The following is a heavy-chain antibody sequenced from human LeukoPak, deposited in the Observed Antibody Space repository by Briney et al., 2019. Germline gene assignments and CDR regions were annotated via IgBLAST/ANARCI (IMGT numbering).Heavy chain of an antibody. V-gene: IGHV3-53*04. CDR3: ARGPSYYYDSSGHIIN. Sequence: GGSLRLSCAASGFTVSSNYMSWVRQAPGKGLEWVSVIYSGGSTYYADSVKGRFTISRHNSKNTLYLQMNSLRAEDTAVYYCARGPSYYYDSSGHIINWGQGTLVTVSS. CDR2: IYSGGST. CDR1: GFTVSSNY. J-gene: IGHJ4*02. D-gene: IGHD3-22*01.